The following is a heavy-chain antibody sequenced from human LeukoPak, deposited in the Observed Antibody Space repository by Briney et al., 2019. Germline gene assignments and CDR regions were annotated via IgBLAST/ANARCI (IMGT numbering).Heavy chain of an antibody. CDR2: TYYRSTWYN. Sequence: SQTLSLTCAISGDSVSSNSATWNWIRQSPSRGLEWLGRTYYRSTWYNDYAVSVRGRIAVNPDTSKNQFSLHLNSVTPEDTAVYYCAGRLTQYDCFDPWGQGILVTVSS. V-gene: IGHV6-1*01. J-gene: IGHJ5*02. CDR1: GDSVSSNSAT. CDR3: AGRLTQYDCFDP. D-gene: IGHD2-2*01.